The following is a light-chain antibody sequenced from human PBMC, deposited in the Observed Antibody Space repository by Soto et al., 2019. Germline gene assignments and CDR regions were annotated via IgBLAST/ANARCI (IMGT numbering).Light chain of an antibody. J-gene: IGLJ1*01. Sequence: VLPQPPSASGTPGQRVTISCSTTNSRSGSNYVYWYQQLPGAAPKLLIYRNDQRPSGVPDRFSASKSGTSASLAISGLRSEDEADYFCAKWDDSLRVYVFGSGTKVTVL. V-gene: IGLV1-47*01. CDR2: RND. CDR1: NSRSGSNY. CDR3: AKWDDSLRVYV.